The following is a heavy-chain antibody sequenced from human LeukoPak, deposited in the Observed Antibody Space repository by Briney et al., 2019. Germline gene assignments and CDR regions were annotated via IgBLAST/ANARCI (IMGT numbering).Heavy chain of an antibody. Sequence: PGGSLRLSCAGSGLTFSGLTFSSYSMNWVRQAPGKGLEWVSYITSGSSTIYYADSVKGRFTISRDNAKNSLYLQMNSLRDEDTAVYYCARGESYASFDYWGQGTLVTVSS. CDR3: ARGESYASFDY. J-gene: IGHJ4*02. V-gene: IGHV3-48*02. CDR1: GLTFSSYS. CDR2: ITSGSSTI. D-gene: IGHD2-2*01.